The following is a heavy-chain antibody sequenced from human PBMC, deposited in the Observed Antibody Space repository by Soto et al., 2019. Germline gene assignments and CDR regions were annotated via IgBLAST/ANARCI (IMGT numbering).Heavy chain of an antibody. Sequence: QVQLVQSGAEVKKPGASVKVSCKASGYTFTSYGISWVRQAPGQGLEWMGWISAYNGNTNYAQKLQGRVTMTTDTSTSTAYRELRSLRSDDTAVYYCARAPLIAAAAGWFDPWGQGTLVTVSS. CDR3: ARAPLIAAAAGWFDP. D-gene: IGHD6-13*01. CDR1: GYTFTSYG. J-gene: IGHJ5*02. V-gene: IGHV1-18*04. CDR2: ISAYNGNT.